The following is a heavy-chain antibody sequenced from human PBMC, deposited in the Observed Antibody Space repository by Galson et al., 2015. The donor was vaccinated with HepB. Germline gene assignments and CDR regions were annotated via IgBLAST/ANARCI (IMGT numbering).Heavy chain of an antibody. CDR3: TRGGYDYVWGSSTLDY. D-gene: IGHD3-16*01. V-gene: IGHV3-49*03. J-gene: IGHJ4*02. CDR1: GFTFGDYA. CDR2: IRSKAYGGTT. Sequence: SLRLSCAASGFTFGDYAMSWFRQAPGKGLEWVGFIRSKAYGGTTEYAASVKGRFTISRDDSKSIAYLQMNSLKTEDTAVYYCTRGGYDYVWGSSTLDYWGQGTLVTVSS.